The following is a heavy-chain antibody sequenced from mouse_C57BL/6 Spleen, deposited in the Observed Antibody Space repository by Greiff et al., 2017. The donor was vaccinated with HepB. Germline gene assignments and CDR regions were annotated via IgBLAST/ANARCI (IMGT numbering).Heavy chain of an antibody. CDR1: GYTFTDYY. J-gene: IGHJ2*01. CDR2: IYPGSGNT. CDR3: ARGNYYGPFDY. D-gene: IGHD1-1*01. Sequence: LVESGAELVRPGASVKLSCKASGYTFTDYYINWVKQRPGQGLEWIARIYPGSGNTYYNEKFKGKATLTAEKSSSTAYMQLSSLTSEDSAVYFCARGNYYGPFDYWGQGTTLTVSS. V-gene: IGHV1-76*01.